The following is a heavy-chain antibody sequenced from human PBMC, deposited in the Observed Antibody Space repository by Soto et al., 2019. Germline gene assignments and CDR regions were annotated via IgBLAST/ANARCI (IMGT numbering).Heavy chain of an antibody. CDR2: IIPIADTT. Sequence: QVQLVQSGAEVKKPGSSVKVSCKASGGTFSSYAISWVRQAPGQGLEWMGGIIPIADTTNYAQKFQGRVTITADESTSTAYMELSSLRSEDTAVYYCARSQGSSTSLEIYYYYDDGMDVWGQGTTVTVSS. CDR3: ARSQGSSTSLEIYYYYDDGMDV. D-gene: IGHD2-2*01. J-gene: IGHJ6*02. CDR1: GGTFSSYA. V-gene: IGHV1-69*01.